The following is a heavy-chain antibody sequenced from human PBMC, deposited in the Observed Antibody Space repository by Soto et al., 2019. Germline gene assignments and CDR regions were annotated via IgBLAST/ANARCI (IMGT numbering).Heavy chain of an antibody. J-gene: IGHJ6*02. CDR3: AKDHYGSAIYGMDV. CDR1: GIRLEDYA. V-gene: IGHV3-9*01. Sequence: EVQLVESGGGLVQPGSSLRLSCAASGIRLEDYAMHWVRQAPGKGLEWVSGIAWNSDIIGYADSVKVRFTISRDNGKNYLYLQMNSLRPEDTALYYCAKDHYGSAIYGMDVWGQGTKVTVSS. D-gene: IGHD3-10*01. CDR2: IAWNSDII.